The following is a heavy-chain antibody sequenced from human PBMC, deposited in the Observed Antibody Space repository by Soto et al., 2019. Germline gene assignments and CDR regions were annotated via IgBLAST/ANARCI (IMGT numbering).Heavy chain of an antibody. D-gene: IGHD6-13*01. V-gene: IGHV3-30*14. J-gene: IGHJ5*02. CDR3: ARSSVHIAAAGRLDL. CDR2: ISSDGATK. Sequence: GGSLRLSCTASGFAFRSHAMQWVRQAPGRGLEWVAVISSDGATKYVADSLKGRFTISRDNFESTMSLQMNNLRPEDTALYYCARSSVHIAAAGRLDLWGPGTLVTVSS. CDR1: GFAFRSHA.